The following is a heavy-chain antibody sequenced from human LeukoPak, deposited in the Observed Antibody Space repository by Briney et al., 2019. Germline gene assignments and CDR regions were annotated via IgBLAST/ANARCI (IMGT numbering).Heavy chain of an antibody. CDR2: ISGSGITI. J-gene: IGHJ5*02. CDR3: ARGRDFDP. V-gene: IGHV3-48*03. CDR1: GFTFSSYE. Sequence: GGSLRLSCAASGFTFSSYEMNWVRQAPGKGLEWVSYISGSGITIYYADSVKGRFTISRDNAKNSLYLQMNSLSPEDTAVYYCARGRDFDPWGQGILVTVSS.